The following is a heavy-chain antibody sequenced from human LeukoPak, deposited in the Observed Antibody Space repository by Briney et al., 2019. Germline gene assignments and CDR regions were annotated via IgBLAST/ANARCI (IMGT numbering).Heavy chain of an antibody. V-gene: IGHV3-23*01. J-gene: IGHJ4*02. CDR2: IRGSGTT. CDR3: AKDGSYLGSFEGHYYFDF. CDR1: GFTFRSYA. Sequence: QTGGSLRLSCAASGFTFRSYAMTWVRQAPGKGLKWGSLIRGSGTTYYADSVKGRFTISRDNYTDTVYLEMNSLRGEDTAVYYCAKDGSYLGSFEGHYYFDFWGQGTRVTVSS. D-gene: IGHD3-9*01.